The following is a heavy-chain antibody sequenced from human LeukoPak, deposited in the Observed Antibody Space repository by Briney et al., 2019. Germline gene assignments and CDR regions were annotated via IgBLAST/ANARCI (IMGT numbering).Heavy chain of an antibody. J-gene: IGHJ4*02. CDR2: IYNSGST. V-gene: IGHV4-30-4*07. D-gene: IGHD2-21*02. Sequence: SQTLSLTCAVSVGSISSGGYSWNWIRQPTGKGLEWIGYIYNSGSTSYNPSLKSRVTMSVDTSKNQFSLKLNSVTAADTAVYYCARGWGPAYCGGDCHRHFDYWGQGTLVTVSS. CDR3: ARGWGPAYCGGDCHRHFDY. CDR1: VGSISSGGYS.